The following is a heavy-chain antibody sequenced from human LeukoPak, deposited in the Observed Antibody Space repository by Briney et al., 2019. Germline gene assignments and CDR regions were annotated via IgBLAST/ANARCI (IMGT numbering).Heavy chain of an antibody. CDR3: ARGGSGIAAAGTRDQGLAGAFDI. D-gene: IGHD6-13*01. J-gene: IGHJ3*02. Sequence: SETLSLTCTVSGGSISSSNYYWGWIRQPPGTGLECIGSIYYSGSTNYNPSLKSRVTMSVDTSKNQFSLKLSSVTAADTAVYYCARGGSGIAAAGTRDQGLAGAFDIWGQGTMVTVSS. CDR1: GGSISSSNYY. V-gene: IGHV4-39*07. CDR2: IYYSGST.